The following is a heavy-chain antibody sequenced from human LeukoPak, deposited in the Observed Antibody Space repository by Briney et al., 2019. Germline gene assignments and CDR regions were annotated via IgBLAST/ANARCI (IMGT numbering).Heavy chain of an antibody. CDR1: GYSINSAFY. Sequence: SETLSLTCTVSGYSINSAFYWGWIRVPPGKGLEWIGSVFHRGTTYYNSSLKSRVNISIDTSKNQFSLKLNSLTAEDTAMYYCVRDGYYGSGSPGWFGPWGPGTLVVVSA. J-gene: IGHJ5*02. V-gene: IGHV4-38-2*02. D-gene: IGHD3-10*01. CDR3: VRDGYYGSGSPGWFGP. CDR2: VFHRGTT.